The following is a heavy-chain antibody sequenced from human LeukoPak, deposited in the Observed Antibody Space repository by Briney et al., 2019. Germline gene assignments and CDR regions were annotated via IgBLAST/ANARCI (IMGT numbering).Heavy chain of an antibody. J-gene: IGHJ4*02. V-gene: IGHV1-2*02. D-gene: IGHD1-26*01. Sequence: GASVKVSCKASGYTFTGYYMHWVRQAPGQGLEWMGWINPNSGGTNYAQKFQGRVTMTRDTSISTAYMELSRLRSDDTAVYYCARDSGSYFHPLLGGDPTYYFDYWGQGTLVTVSS. CDR3: ARDSGSYFHPLLGGDPTYYFDY. CDR1: GYTFTGYY. CDR2: INPNSGGT.